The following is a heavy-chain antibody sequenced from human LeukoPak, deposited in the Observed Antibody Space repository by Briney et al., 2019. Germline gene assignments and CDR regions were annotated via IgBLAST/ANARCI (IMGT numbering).Heavy chain of an antibody. Sequence: PSETLSLTCTVSDGSISSSSYYWGWIRQPPGKGLEWLGSIYYSGCTYYNPSLKSRVTISVDTSKNQFSLKLSSVTAADTAVYYCARVGYCSSTSCYTGGADYYYYMDVWGKGTTVTVSS. V-gene: IGHV4-39*07. CDR3: ARVGYCSSTSCYTGGADYYYYMDV. D-gene: IGHD2-2*02. CDR1: DGSISSSSYY. CDR2: IYYSGCT. J-gene: IGHJ6*03.